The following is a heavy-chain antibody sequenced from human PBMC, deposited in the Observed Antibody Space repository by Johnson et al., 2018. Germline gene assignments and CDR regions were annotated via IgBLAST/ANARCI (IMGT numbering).Heavy chain of an antibody. D-gene: IGHD6-19*01. CDR1: GFTFSDDG. Sequence: VQLQESGGGLVQPGGSLRLSCAASGFTFSDDGMSWVRQAPGKGLEWVAGFSGVGENRHYSDSVKGRFTISRDNSKNTRNLKMSNLGSEDTAVYYCARDSAQWLLGAYDIWGQGTMVTVAS. J-gene: IGHJ3*02. CDR3: ARDSAQWLLGAYDI. CDR2: FSGVGENR. V-gene: IGHV3-23*01.